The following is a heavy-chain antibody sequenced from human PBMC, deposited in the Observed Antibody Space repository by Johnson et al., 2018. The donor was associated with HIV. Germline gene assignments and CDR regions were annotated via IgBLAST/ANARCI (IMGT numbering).Heavy chain of an antibody. CDR1: GFTFSSYA. J-gene: IGHJ3*02. Sequence: LVESGGGVVQPGRSLRLSCAASGFTFSSYAMHWVRQGTGKGLEWVSAIGTAGDTYSPGCVTGRFTISRENAKNSLYLQMNSLRAGDTAVCYCATLGYSSSPGGYGAFGIWGQGTMVTVSS. V-gene: IGHV3-13*01. CDR3: ATLGYSSSPGGYGAFGI. CDR2: IGTAGDT. D-gene: IGHD6-6*01.